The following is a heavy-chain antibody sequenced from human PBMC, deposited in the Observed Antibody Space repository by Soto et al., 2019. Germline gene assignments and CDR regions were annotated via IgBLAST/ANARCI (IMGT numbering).Heavy chain of an antibody. CDR3: ASGLRGGGAVGAVAWFDP. V-gene: IGHV4-34*01. J-gene: IGHJ5*02. CDR2: INHTGNT. D-gene: IGHD3-10*01. Sequence: QAQLQQWGAGLLKPSETLSLTCAVSGGSFNGYFWSWIRQAPGKGLEWIGEINHTGNTNYNPSLESRVTISVDSAKKQFALNLRSGSVADTAVYYCASGLRGGGAVGAVAWFDPWGQGTRVTVSS. CDR1: GGSFNGYF.